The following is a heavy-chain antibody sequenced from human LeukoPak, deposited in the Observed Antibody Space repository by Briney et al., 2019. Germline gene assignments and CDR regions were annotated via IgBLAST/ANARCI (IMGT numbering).Heavy chain of an antibody. Sequence: GGSLRLSCVASGFTFTKHWMSWVRQAPGKGLEWVSAISGSGGSTYYADSVKGRFTISRDNSKNTLYLQMNSLRAEDTAVYYCAKDIHGDYATYDYWGQGTLVTVSS. CDR1: GFTFTKHW. CDR3: AKDIHGDYATYDY. V-gene: IGHV3-23*01. CDR2: ISGSGGST. D-gene: IGHD4-17*01. J-gene: IGHJ4*02.